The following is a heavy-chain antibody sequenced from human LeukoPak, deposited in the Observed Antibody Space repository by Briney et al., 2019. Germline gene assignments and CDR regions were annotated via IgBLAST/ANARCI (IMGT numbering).Heavy chain of an antibody. CDR2: IRYDGSNK. V-gene: IGHV3-30*02. Sequence: PGGSLRLSCAASGFTFSSYGMHWVRQAPGKGLEWVAFIRYDGSNKYYADSVKGRFTISRDNSKNTLYLQMNSLRAEDTAVYYCAKVDVDTATGIDYWGQGTLVTVSS. CDR3: AKVDVDTATGIDY. CDR1: GFTFSSYG. J-gene: IGHJ4*02. D-gene: IGHD5-18*01.